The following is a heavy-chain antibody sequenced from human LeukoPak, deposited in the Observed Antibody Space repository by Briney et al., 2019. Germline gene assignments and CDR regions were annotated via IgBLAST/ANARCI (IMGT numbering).Heavy chain of an antibody. CDR3: AKSEMATIPPAY. Sequence: GRSLRLSCAASGFTFDDYAMHWVRQAPGKGLEWVSGISWNSGSIGYADSVKGRFTISRDNAKNSLCLQMNSLRAEDTALYYCAKSEMATIPPAYWGQGTLVTVSS. CDR1: GFTFDDYA. D-gene: IGHD5-24*01. CDR2: ISWNSGSI. V-gene: IGHV3-9*01. J-gene: IGHJ4*02.